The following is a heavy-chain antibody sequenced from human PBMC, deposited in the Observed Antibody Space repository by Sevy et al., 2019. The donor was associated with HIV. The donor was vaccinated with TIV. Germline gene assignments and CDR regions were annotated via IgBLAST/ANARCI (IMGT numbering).Heavy chain of an antibody. CDR2: IFSSGST. CDR3: VSLFLSYRSGWSYFDY. CDR1: GFTVNDKY. D-gene: IGHD6-19*01. J-gene: IGHJ4*02. Sequence: GSLRLSCAISGFTVNDKYIIWVRQAPGKGLEWVSVIFSSGSTYYADSAKGRFTISRDNSKNTVDLQMNSVGAEDTAVYYCVSLFLSYRSGWSYFDYWGQGTLVTVSS. V-gene: IGHV3-66*02.